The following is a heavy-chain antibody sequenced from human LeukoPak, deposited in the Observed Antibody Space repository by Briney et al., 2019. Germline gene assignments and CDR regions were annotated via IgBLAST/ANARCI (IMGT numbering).Heavy chain of an antibody. J-gene: IGHJ6*02. D-gene: IGHD5-12*01. CDR2: ISSSGSTI. V-gene: IGHV3-11*01. CDR3: ARDSGYEPINYYYYYGMDV. CDR1: GFTFSVYY. Sequence: PGGSLRLSCAASGFTFSVYYMSWIRQAPGKGLEWVSYISSSGSTIYYADSVKGRFTISRDNAKNSLYLQMNSLRAEDTAVYYCARDSGYEPINYYYYYGMDVWGQGTTVTVSS.